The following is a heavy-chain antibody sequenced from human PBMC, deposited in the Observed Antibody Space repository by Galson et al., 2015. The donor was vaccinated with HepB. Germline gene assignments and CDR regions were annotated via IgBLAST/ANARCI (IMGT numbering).Heavy chain of an antibody. CDR3: SRLGAQSRAEAGTRFDY. CDR2: IYSGGST. V-gene: IGHV3-53*04. D-gene: IGHD6-19*01. Sequence: SMRLSCAASGFTVSSNYMSWVRQAPGKGLERVSVIYSGGSTYYADSVKGRFTISRHNSNNTLYLQMNSLRAEDTAVYYCSRLGAQSRAEAGTRFDYWGQGTRVTVSS. CDR1: GFTVSSNY. J-gene: IGHJ4*02.